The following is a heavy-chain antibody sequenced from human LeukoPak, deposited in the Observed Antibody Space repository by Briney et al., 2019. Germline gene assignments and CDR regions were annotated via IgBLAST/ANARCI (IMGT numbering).Heavy chain of an antibody. CDR3: ARPLRGAAAGPDFDY. V-gene: IGHV4-39*01. J-gene: IGHJ4*02. Sequence: SETLSLTCTVSGGSISSSSYYWGWIRQPPGKGLEWIGSIYYSGSTYYNPPLKSRVTISVDTSKNQFSLKLSSVTAADTAVYYCARPLRGAAAGPDFDYWGQGTLVTVSS. CDR2: IYYSGST. CDR1: GGSISSSSYY. D-gene: IGHD6-13*01.